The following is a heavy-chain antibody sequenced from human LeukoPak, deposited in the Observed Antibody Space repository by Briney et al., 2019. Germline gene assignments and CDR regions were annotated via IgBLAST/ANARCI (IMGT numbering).Heavy chain of an antibody. D-gene: IGHD6-13*01. CDR1: GFTFSSYS. Sequence: GGSLRLSCAASGFTFSSYSMNLVRQAPGKGLEWVSSISSSSSYIYYADSVKGRFTISRDNAKNSLYLQMNSLRAEDTAVYYCARGSELVSVVVDYWGQGTLVTVSS. CDR2: ISSSSSYI. CDR3: ARGSELVSVVVDY. J-gene: IGHJ4*02. V-gene: IGHV3-21*01.